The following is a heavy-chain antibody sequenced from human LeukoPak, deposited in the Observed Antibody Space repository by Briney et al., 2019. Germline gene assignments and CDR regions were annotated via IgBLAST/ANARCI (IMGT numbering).Heavy chain of an antibody. CDR1: GFTFTSSA. CDR2: IVVGSGNT. V-gene: IGHV1-58*01. Sequence: TSVKVSCKSSGFTFTSSAVQWVRQARGQRLEWIGWIVVGSGNTNYAQKFQERVTITRDMSTSTAYMELSSLRSEDTAVYYCAATGTTSGWAFDIWGQGTMVTVSS. D-gene: IGHD1-1*01. CDR3: AATGTTSGWAFDI. J-gene: IGHJ3*02.